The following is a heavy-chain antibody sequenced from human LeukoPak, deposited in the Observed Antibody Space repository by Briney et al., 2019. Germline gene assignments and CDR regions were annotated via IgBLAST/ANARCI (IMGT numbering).Heavy chain of an antibody. CDR2: INPNSGGT. J-gene: IGHJ4*02. D-gene: IGHD3-9*01. Sequence: ASVKVSCKASGYTFTGYYMHWVRQAPGQGLEWMGWINPNSGGTNYAQKFQGWVTMTRDTSISTAYMELSRLRSDDTAVYYCARVGSYDILTGYYPYYFDYWGQGTLVTVSS. CDR1: GYTFTGYY. CDR3: ARVGSYDILTGYYPYYFDY. V-gene: IGHV1-2*04.